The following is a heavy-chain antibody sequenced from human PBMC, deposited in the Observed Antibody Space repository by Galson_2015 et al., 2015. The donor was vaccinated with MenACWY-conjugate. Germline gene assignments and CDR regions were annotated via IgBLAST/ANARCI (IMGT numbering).Heavy chain of an antibody. D-gene: IGHD3-22*01. CDR1: EFTLSNAW. Sequence: SLRLSCAASEFTLSNAWMNWVRQAPGKGLEWVGIIKSKPDGGATDYAAPVKGRFTISRDDSKNTLYLQMNSLKTEDTAVYYCTTLAMIIMHDDYWGQGTLVTVSS. CDR3: TTLAMIIMHDDY. V-gene: IGHV3-15*01. CDR2: IKSKPDGGAT. J-gene: IGHJ4*02.